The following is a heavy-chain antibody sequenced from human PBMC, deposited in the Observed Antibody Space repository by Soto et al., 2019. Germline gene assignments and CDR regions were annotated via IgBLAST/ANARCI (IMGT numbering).Heavy chain of an antibody. J-gene: IGHJ4*02. D-gene: IGHD3-16*01. CDR2: IHPSGDTT. V-gene: IGHV1-46*02. CDR3: AKDLWGSWTVDY. CDR1: GFTFQNYH. Sequence: QVQLVQSGAEVKEPGASVKVSCQASGFTFQNYHMHWVRQAPGQGLEWMGIIHPSGDTTTYAQNFQCRLAMTRDTSTSTAYMELSSLTSEDTAVYYCAKDLWGSWTVDYWGQGTLITVSS.